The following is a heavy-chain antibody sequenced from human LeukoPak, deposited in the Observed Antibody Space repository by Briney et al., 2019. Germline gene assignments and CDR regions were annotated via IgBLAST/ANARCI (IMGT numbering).Heavy chain of an antibody. V-gene: IGHV4-39*01. CDR2: IYYSGST. CDR1: GGSISSSSYY. CDR3: ARVQRSCRDGVI. J-gene: IGHJ4*02. D-gene: IGHD1-1*01. Sequence: SETLSLTCTVSGGSISSSSYYWGWIRQPPGKGLGWIGSIYYSGSTYYNPSLKSRVTISVDTSKNQFSLKLSSVTAADTAVYYCARVQRSCRDGVIWGQGTLVTVSS.